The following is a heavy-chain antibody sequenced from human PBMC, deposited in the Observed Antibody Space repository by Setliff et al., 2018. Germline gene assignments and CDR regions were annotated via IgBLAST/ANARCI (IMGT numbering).Heavy chain of an antibody. CDR3: AREATIRGYYYYYYGMDV. CDR2: ISAYNGNT. J-gene: IGHJ6*02. Sequence: ASVKVSCKASGYTFTSYGISWVRQAPGQGLEWVGWISAYNGNTNYAQKLQGRVTMTTDTSTSTVYMELSSLRSEDTAVYYCAREATIRGYYYYYYGMDVWGQGTTVTVSS. D-gene: IGHD5-12*01. V-gene: IGHV1-18*01. CDR1: GYTFTSYG.